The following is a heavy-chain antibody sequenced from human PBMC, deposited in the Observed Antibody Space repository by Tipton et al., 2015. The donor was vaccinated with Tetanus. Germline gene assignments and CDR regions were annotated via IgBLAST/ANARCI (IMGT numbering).Heavy chain of an antibody. CDR1: GFPFGEYY. CDR2: ISGSSATI. Sequence: SLRLSCAATGFPFGEYYMTWVRQAPGKGLECISYISGSSATIRYADSVKGRFTISRDNAKKSLYQQMDSLRAEDAAVYYCASGSTLDYWGQGALVTVSS. D-gene: IGHD6-25*01. V-gene: IGHV3-11*04. CDR3: ASGSTLDY. J-gene: IGHJ4*02.